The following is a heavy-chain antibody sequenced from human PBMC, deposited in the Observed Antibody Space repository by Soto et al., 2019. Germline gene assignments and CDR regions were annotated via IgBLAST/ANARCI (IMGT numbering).Heavy chain of an antibody. D-gene: IGHD1-26*01. Sequence: GASVKVSCKASGYTFTSYYMHWVRQAPGQGLEWMGIINPSGGSTSYAQKFQGRVTMTRDTSTSTVYMELSSLRSEDTAVYYCAREHPGYSGTNGAFDIWGQGTMVTVSS. CDR1: GYTFTSYY. CDR3: AREHPGYSGTNGAFDI. CDR2: INPSGGST. V-gene: IGHV1-46*01. J-gene: IGHJ3*02.